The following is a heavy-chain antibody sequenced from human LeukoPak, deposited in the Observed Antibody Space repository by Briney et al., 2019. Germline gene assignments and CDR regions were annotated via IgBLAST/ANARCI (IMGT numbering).Heavy chain of an antibody. CDR1: GYTFTSYA. J-gene: IGHJ5*02. V-gene: IGHV7-4-1*02. Sequence: GASVTVSCKASGYTFTSYAMNWVRQAPGQGLEWMGWINTNTGNPTYAQGFTGRFVFSLDTSVSTAYLQISSLKAEDTAVYYCARHGWLYDSGTYYTFDPWGQGTLVTVSS. CDR3: ARHGWLYDSGTYYTFDP. CDR2: INTNTGNP. D-gene: IGHD3-10*01.